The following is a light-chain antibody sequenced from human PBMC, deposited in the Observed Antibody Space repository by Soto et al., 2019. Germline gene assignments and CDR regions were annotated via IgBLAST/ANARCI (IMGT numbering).Light chain of an antibody. CDR3: GTWDFSLSVWA. Sequence: QSVLTQPPSVSAAPGQKVTISCSGSSSNIGNNYVSWYQQLPGTAPKLLIYDNNKRPSGIPDRFSGSKSGTSATLGITGLQTGDEADYYCGTWDFSLSVWAFGGGTKLTVL. CDR1: SSNIGNNY. J-gene: IGLJ3*02. CDR2: DNN. V-gene: IGLV1-51*01.